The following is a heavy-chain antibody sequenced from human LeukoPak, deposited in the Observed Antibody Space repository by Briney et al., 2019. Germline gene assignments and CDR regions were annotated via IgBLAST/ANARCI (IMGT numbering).Heavy chain of an antibody. CDR2: IYYSGST. CDR1: GGSISSSSYY. J-gene: IGHJ4*02. CDR3: ARDKVELFTMVRGGPFDY. V-gene: IGHV4-39*07. D-gene: IGHD3-10*01. Sequence: SETLSLTCTVSGGSISSSSYYWGWIRQPPGKGLEWIGSIYYSGSTYYNPSLKSRVTISVDTSKNQFSLKLSSVIAADTAVYYCARDKVELFTMVRGGPFDYWGQGTLVTVSS.